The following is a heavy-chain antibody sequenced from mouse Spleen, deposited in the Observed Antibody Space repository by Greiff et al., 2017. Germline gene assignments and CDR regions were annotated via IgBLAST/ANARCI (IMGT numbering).Heavy chain of an antibody. CDR2: IYPGDGDT. CDR3: ARGGYDGYSYYAMDY. Sequence: VQLQQSGPELVKPGASVKISCKASGYAFSSSWMNWVKQRPGKGLEWIGRIYPGDGDTNYNGKFKGKATLTADKSSSTAYMQLSSLTSEDSAVYFCARGGYDGYSYYAMDYWGQGTSVTVSS. D-gene: IGHD2-3*01. J-gene: IGHJ4*01. V-gene: IGHV1-82*01. CDR1: GYAFSSSW.